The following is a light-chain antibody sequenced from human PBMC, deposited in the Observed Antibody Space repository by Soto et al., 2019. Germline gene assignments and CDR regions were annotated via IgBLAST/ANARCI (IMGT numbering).Light chain of an antibody. CDR3: SSYTSSRTLV. Sequence: QSVLTQPASVSVSTGQSITISCPGTSSDVGGYNYVSWYQQHPGKVLKLMIYDVSDRPSGVSSRFSGSKAGNTASLTISGLQAEDEADYYCSSYTSSRTLVFGTGTKVTVL. V-gene: IGLV2-14*01. J-gene: IGLJ1*01. CDR1: SSDVGGYNY. CDR2: DVS.